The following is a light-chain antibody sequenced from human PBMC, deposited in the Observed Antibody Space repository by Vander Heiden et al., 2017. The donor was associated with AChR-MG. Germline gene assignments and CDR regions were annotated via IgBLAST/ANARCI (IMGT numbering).Light chain of an antibody. Sequence: QSVLTQPPSVSGAPGQRVPIPCTGSTSNIGAGYDVHWYQQLPGTAPKLLIYTNSNRPSGVPDRFSGSKSGTSASLAITGLQAEDEAVYYCQSYDSSLSGVVFGGGTKLTVL. CDR1: TSNIGAGYD. V-gene: IGLV1-40*01. J-gene: IGLJ2*01. CDR3: QSYDSSLSGVV. CDR2: TNS.